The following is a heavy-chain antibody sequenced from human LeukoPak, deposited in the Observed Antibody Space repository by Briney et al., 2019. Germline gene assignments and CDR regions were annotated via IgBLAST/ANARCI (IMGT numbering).Heavy chain of an antibody. Sequence: SQTLSLTCTVSGGSISSGGYYWSWIRQHPGKGLEWIGYIYYSGSTYYNPSLESRVTISVDTSKNQFSLKLSSVTAADTAVYYCATYYDFWSGCFDYWGQGTLVTVSS. D-gene: IGHD3-3*01. J-gene: IGHJ4*02. CDR3: ATYYDFWSGCFDY. CDR1: GGSISSGGYY. V-gene: IGHV4-31*03. CDR2: IYYSGST.